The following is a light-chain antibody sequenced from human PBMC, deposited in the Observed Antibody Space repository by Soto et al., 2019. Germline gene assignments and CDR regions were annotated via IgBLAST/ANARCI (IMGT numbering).Light chain of an antibody. J-gene: IGLJ1*01. CDR2: DVS. CDR1: SSDDGGYNY. CDR3: NSYTSNNTQV. V-gene: IGLV2-14*01. Sequence: QPDCVSGSPGKSIAISATGTSSDDGGYNYVSWYQQHPGNAPKLMIYDVSARPSGVPNLFSGXQSGKPASLTISGLQAEDEADYYCNSYTSNNTQVFGTGTKVTVL.